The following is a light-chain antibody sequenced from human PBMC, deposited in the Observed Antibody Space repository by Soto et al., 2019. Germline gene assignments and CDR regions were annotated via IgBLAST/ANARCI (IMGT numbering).Light chain of an antibody. J-gene: IGKJ1*01. Sequence: AIQMTQSPSSLSASVGDRVTITCRASQGIRNELGWYQQKPGKAPKLLIYDASTLQSGVPSRFSGRGSATDFTLTISSLQPEDFATYYCLQDYTYPWTFGQGTKVEVK. V-gene: IGKV1-6*01. CDR1: QGIRNE. CDR2: DAS. CDR3: LQDYTYPWT.